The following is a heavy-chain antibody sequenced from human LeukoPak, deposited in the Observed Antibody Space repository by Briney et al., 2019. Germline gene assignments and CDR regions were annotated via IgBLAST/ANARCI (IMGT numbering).Heavy chain of an antibody. CDR1: GGTFSSYA. J-gene: IGHJ4*02. CDR2: IIPIFGTS. CDR3: ARVRYYYDSSGYYFDY. D-gene: IGHD3-22*01. Sequence: SVKVSCKASGGTFSSYAISWVRQAPGQGLEWMGGIIPIFGTSNYAQNFQGRVTITADESTSTAYMELSNLRSEDTAVYYCARVRYYYDSSGYYFDYWGQGTLVTVSS. V-gene: IGHV1-69*13.